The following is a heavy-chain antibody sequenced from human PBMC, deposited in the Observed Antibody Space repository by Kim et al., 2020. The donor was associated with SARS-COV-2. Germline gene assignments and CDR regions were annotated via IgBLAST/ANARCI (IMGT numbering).Heavy chain of an antibody. V-gene: IGHV3-48*02. D-gene: IGHD1-26*01. J-gene: IGHJ5*02. Sequence: YNPDSEKGRSSISRDNAKNSLYLQKNSLIDEDTAVYYCARGASGGYLLDAWGQGTLVTVSS. CDR3: ARGASGGYLLDA.